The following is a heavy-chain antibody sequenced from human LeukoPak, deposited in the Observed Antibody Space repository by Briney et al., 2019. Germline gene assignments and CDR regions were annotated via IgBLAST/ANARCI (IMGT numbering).Heavy chain of an antibody. CDR3: ARAPQVVDYDMLAGYRQGWFDP. J-gene: IGHJ5*02. V-gene: IGHV1-69*04. CDR1: GGTFSSYA. CDR2: IIPGLGIA. Sequence: PSVKLSCNASGGTFSSYAISWVRQAPGQGLEWLGRIIPGLGIANYAQKLHGRVTITAEDSTSTAYMELSSLRSEDTAVYYCARAPQVVDYDMLAGYRQGWFDPWGQGTLVTVSS. D-gene: IGHD3-9*01.